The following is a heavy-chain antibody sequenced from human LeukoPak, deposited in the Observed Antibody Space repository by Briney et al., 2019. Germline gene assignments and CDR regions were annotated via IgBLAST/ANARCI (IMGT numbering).Heavy chain of an antibody. V-gene: IGHV3-48*01. D-gene: IGHD2-2*01. CDR2: ISRSSSNI. CDR3: ASFVVVPSAIPLVY. CDR1: GFTFSSYS. J-gene: IGHJ4*02. Sequence: PGGTLRLSCPAYGFTFSSYSMNWVRQAPGKGMEWVSYISRSSSNIYYADYVKGRFTISRDNDKNSLYLQMNRLRAEDTAVYYCASFVVVPSAIPLVYWGQGTLVTVS.